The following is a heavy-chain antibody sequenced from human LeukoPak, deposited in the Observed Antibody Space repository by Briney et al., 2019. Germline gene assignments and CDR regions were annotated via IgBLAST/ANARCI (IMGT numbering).Heavy chain of an antibody. CDR3: AKDSLIYCSGGSCYPDY. Sequence: GGSLRLSCAASGFTFSDYYMSWIRQAPGKGLEWVSYISSSGSTIYYADSVKGRFTISRDNSKNTLYLQMNSLRAEDTAVYYCAKDSLIYCSGGSCYPDYWGQGTLVTVSS. J-gene: IGHJ4*02. D-gene: IGHD2-15*01. V-gene: IGHV3-11*04. CDR2: ISSSGSTI. CDR1: GFTFSDYY.